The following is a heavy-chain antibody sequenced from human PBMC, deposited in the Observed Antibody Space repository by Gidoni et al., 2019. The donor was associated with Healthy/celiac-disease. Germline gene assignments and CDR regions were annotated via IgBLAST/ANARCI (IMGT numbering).Heavy chain of an antibody. J-gene: IGHJ4*02. D-gene: IGHD3-10*01. Sequence: QVTLRESGPALVKPTQTLTLTCTFSGFSLSPSGMCVSWIRQPPGKALEWLARIDWDDDKYYSTSLKTRLTISKDTSKNQVVLTMTNMDPVDTATYYCARIYYYGSGSPPAYYFDYWGQGTLVTVSS. CDR3: ARIYYYGSGSPPAYYFDY. CDR1: GFSLSPSGMC. CDR2: IDWDDDK. V-gene: IGHV2-70*15.